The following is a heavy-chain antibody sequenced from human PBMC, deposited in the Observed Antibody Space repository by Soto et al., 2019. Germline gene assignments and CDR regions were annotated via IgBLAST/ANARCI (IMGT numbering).Heavy chain of an antibody. Sequence: PGGSLRLSCAASGFTFSSYDMHWVRQATGKGLEWVSAIGTAGDTHYADSVKGRFTISRDNSKNTAYLQMSSLRPEDTAVYYCVKGEYYYDGSAYYPFDYWGQGRMVTVSS. CDR2: IGTAGDT. CDR1: GFTFSSYD. CDR3: VKGEYYYDGSAYYPFDY. J-gene: IGHJ4*02. D-gene: IGHD3-22*01. V-gene: IGHV3-13*04.